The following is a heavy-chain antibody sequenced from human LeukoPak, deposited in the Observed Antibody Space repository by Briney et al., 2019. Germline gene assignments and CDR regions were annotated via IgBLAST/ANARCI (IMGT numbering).Heavy chain of an antibody. CDR1: GFTFSDYY. V-gene: IGHV3-11*04. Sequence: GGSLRLSCAASGFTFSDYYMSWIRQAPGKGLEWVSYISSSGSTIYYADPVKGRFTISRDNAKNSLYLQMNSLRAEDTAVYYCARVKTWLDFDYWGQGTLVTVSS. J-gene: IGHJ4*02. D-gene: IGHD3-9*01. CDR3: ARVKTWLDFDY. CDR2: ISSSGSTI.